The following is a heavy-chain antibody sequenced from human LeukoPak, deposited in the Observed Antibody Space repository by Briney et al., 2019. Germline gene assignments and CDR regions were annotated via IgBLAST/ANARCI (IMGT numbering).Heavy chain of an antibody. CDR2: IYYSGGT. CDR3: ARLLIVDTAMVGSHYFDY. CDR1: GGSISSYC. V-gene: IGHV4-59*08. D-gene: IGHD5-18*01. Sequence: SETLSLTCTVSGGSISSYCWSWIRQPPGKGLEWIGYIYYSGGTNYNPSLKSRVTISVDTSKNQFSLKLSSVTAADTAVYYCARLLIVDTAMVGSHYFDYWGQGTLVTVSS. J-gene: IGHJ4*02.